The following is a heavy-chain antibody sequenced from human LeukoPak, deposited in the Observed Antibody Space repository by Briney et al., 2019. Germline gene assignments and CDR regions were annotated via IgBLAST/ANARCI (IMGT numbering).Heavy chain of an antibody. V-gene: IGHV3-33*01. CDR2: IWYDGSNK. CDR3: ARAPIAVAGRGGYFDY. Sequence: PGRSLRLSCAASGFTFSSYDMHWVRQAPGKGLEWVALIWYDGSNKYYADSVKGRFTISRDNSKNTLYLQMNSLRTEDTAMYYCARAPIAVAGRGGYFDYWGQGTLVTVSS. CDR1: GFTFSSYD. J-gene: IGHJ4*02. D-gene: IGHD6-19*01.